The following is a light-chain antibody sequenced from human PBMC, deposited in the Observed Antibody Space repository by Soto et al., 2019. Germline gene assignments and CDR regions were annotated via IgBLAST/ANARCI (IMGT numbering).Light chain of an antibody. CDR3: QQYGSSPRT. CDR2: GAS. J-gene: IGKJ1*01. CDR1: QTVRSSS. V-gene: IGKV3-20*01. Sequence: IVFTMSPCTLSLSTGERATLSCRASQTVRSSSLAWYQQKPGQAPRLLIFGASTRAAGFPDRFSGSGSGTDFTLTISRLEPEDFAVYYCQQYGSSPRTFGQGTKVDIK.